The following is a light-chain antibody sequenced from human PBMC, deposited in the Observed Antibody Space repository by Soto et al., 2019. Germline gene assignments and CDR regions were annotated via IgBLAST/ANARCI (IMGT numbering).Light chain of an antibody. V-gene: IGLV2-14*01. J-gene: IGLJ7*01. CDR1: SSDVGGYNY. CDR3: SSYTSSSAPSAV. Sequence: QSALTQPASVSGCPGQSITISCTGTSSDVGGYNYVSWYQQHPGKAPKLMIYDVSNRPSGVSNRFSGSKSGNTASLTISGLQAEDEADYFCSSYTSSSAPSAVFGGGTQLTVL. CDR2: DVS.